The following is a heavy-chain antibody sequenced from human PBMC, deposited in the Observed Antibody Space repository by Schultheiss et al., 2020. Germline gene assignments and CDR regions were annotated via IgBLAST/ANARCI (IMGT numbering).Heavy chain of an antibody. J-gene: IGHJ4*02. D-gene: IGHD4-17*01. CDR1: GFTFSSYA. Sequence: GGSLRLSCAASGFTFSSYAMSWVRQAPGKGLEWVSVIYSGGSTYYADSVKGRFTISRDNSKNTLYLQMNSLRAEDTAVYYCAKDRDDYGDFCFDYWGQGALVTVSS. CDR2: IYSGGST. CDR3: AKDRDDYGDFCFDY. V-gene: IGHV3-23*03.